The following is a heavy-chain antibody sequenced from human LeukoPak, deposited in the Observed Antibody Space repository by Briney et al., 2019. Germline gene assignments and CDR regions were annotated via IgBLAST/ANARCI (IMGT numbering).Heavy chain of an antibody. Sequence: PGKSLRLSCAASGFIFNSYAIHWVRQAPGKGLEWVAAISYDGTNKYYADSVKGRFTISRDNSKNTLFLQMDSLRAEDTAVYYCASLMVDTAMVTGEEFDYWGQGTLVTVSS. CDR3: ASLMVDTAMVTGEEFDY. D-gene: IGHD5-18*01. V-gene: IGHV3-30*04. CDR1: GFIFNSYA. J-gene: IGHJ4*02. CDR2: ISYDGTNK.